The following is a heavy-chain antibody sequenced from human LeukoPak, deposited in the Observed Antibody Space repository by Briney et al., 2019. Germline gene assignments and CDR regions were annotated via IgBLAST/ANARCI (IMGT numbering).Heavy chain of an antibody. CDR2: IYYSGST. J-gene: IGHJ4*02. Sequence: SETLSLTCTVSGGSISSYYWSWIRQPPGKGLEWIGYIYYSGSTNYNPSLKSRVTISVDTSKNQFSLKLSSGTAADTAVYYCARGFNYYDSSGYYAIFDYWGQGTLVTVSS. V-gene: IGHV4-59*01. D-gene: IGHD3-22*01. CDR1: GGSISSYY. CDR3: ARGFNYYDSSGYYAIFDY.